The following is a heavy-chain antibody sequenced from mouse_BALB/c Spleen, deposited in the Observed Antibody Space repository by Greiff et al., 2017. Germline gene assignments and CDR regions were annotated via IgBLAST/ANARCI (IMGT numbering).Heavy chain of an antibody. J-gene: IGHJ4*01. D-gene: IGHD1-2*01. CDR3: ARDSGTATFYAMDY. V-gene: IGHV2-9*02. CDR2: IWAGGST. Sequence: VHLVESGPGLVAPSQSLSITCTVSGFSLTSYGVHWVRQPPGKGLEWLGVIWAGGSTNYNSALMSRLSISKDNSKSQVFLKMNSLQTDDTAMYYCARDSGTATFYAMDYWGQGTSVTVSS. CDR1: GFSLTSYG.